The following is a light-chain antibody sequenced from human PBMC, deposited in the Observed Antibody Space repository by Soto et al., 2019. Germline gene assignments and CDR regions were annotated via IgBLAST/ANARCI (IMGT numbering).Light chain of an antibody. CDR3: QQYIDWPET. V-gene: IGKV3D-15*01. CDR2: GAS. CDR1: QSVGSN. Sequence: EIVMTHSPATLSVSPGERATLSCRASQSVGSNLAWYQQKPGQAPSLLISGASTRATGIPARFSGSGSGTEFTLTISSLQSEDFAVYYCQQYIDWPETFGQGTKVDIK. J-gene: IGKJ2*01.